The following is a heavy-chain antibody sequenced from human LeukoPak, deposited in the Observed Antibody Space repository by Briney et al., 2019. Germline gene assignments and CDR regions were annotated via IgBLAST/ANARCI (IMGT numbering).Heavy chain of an antibody. J-gene: IGHJ4*02. D-gene: IGHD3-10*01. Sequence: PSETLSLTCTVSGGSISSSSYYWGWIRQPPGKGLEWIGSIYYSGSTYYNPSLKSRVTISVDTSKNQFSLKLSSVTAADTAVYYCARLWFGELAGYYFDYWGQGTLVTVSS. V-gene: IGHV4-39*01. CDR2: IYYSGST. CDR1: GGSISSSSYY. CDR3: ARLWFGELAGYYFDY.